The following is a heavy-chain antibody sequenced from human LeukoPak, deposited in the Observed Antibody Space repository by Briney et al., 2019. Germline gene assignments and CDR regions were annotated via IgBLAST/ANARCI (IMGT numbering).Heavy chain of an antibody. CDR3: ARERRVARIVVVIAIRSKVWYFDL. Sequence: GASVKVSCKASGYTFTSYGISWVRQAPGQGLEWMGWISAYNGNTNYAQKLQGRVTMTTDTSTSTAYMELRSLRSDDTAVYYCARERRVARIVVVIAIRSKVWYFDLWGRGTLVTVSS. CDR2: ISAYNGNT. CDR1: GYTFTSYG. V-gene: IGHV1-18*01. D-gene: IGHD2-21*01. J-gene: IGHJ2*01.